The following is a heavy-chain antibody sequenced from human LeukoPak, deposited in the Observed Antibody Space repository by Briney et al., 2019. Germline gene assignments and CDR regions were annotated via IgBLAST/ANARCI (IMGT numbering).Heavy chain of an antibody. J-gene: IGHJ3*02. V-gene: IGHV3-53*01. CDR3: ARAGIPHAFDI. D-gene: IGHD1-14*01. CDR2: IYSGGNT. CDR1: GFTFSSYA. Sequence: GGSLRLSCAASGFTFSSYAMSWVRQAPGKGLEWVSVIYSGGNTFYADSVKGRFTISRDSAKNTLYLQMDRLRAEDTAVYFCARAGIPHAFDIWGQGTMVTVSS.